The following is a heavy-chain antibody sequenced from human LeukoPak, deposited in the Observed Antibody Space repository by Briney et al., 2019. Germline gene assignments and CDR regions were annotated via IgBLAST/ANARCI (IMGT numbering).Heavy chain of an antibody. J-gene: IGHJ6*02. V-gene: IGHV3-30*18. Sequence: GGSLRLSCAASGFTFSGFWMSWVRQAPGKGLEWVAVISYDGSNKYYADSVKGRFTISRDNSKNTLYLQMNSLRAEDTAVYYCAKDLALVVVTDNGMDVWGQGTTVTVSS. CDR3: AKDLALVVVTDNGMDV. D-gene: IGHD2-21*02. CDR1: GFTFSGFW. CDR2: ISYDGSNK.